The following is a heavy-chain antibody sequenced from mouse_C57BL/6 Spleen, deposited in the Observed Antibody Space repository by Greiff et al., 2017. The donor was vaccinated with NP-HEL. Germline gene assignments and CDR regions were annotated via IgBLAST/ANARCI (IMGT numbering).Heavy chain of an antibody. CDR3: ARVPITTDY. Sequence: QVQLQQPGAELVKPGASVKLSCKASGYTFTSYWMQWVKQRPGQGLEWIGEIDPSDSYTNYNQKFKGKATLTVDTSSSTAYMQLSSLTSEDSAVYYCARVPITTDYWGQGTTLTVSS. CDR2: IDPSDSYT. D-gene: IGHD1-2*01. V-gene: IGHV1-50*01. J-gene: IGHJ2*01. CDR1: GYTFTSYW.